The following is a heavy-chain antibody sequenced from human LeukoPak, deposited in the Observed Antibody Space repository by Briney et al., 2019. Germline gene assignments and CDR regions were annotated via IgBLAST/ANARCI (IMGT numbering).Heavy chain of an antibody. V-gene: IGHV3-74*01. Sequence: GGSLRLSCAASGFTFSSYWMHWVRQAPGKGLVWVSRINSDGSSTSYADSVKGRFTISRDNAKNTVYLQMNSLRAEDTAVYYCARGDLIAAAGTNYYYYMDVWGKGTTVTVSS. D-gene: IGHD6-13*01. CDR2: INSDGSST. J-gene: IGHJ6*03. CDR3: ARGDLIAAAGTNYYYYMDV. CDR1: GFTFSSYW.